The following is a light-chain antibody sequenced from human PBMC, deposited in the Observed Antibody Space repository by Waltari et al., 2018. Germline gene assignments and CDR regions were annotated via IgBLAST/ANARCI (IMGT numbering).Light chain of an antibody. CDR1: QSILYSSNNKNY. CDR2: WAS. CDR3: HQYYTTPYT. J-gene: IGKJ2*01. Sequence: DIVMTQSPDSLAVSLGERATFNCKSSQSILYSSNNKNYFAWYQQKPGQPPKLLIYWASTRESGVPDRFSGSGSGTDFTLTISSLQAEDVAVYYCHQYYTTPYTFGQGTKLEIK. V-gene: IGKV4-1*01.